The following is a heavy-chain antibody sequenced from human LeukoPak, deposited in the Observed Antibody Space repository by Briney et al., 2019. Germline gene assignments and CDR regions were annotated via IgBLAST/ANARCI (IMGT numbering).Heavy chain of an antibody. V-gene: IGHV4-34*01. CDR1: GGSFSGYY. Sequence: PSETLSLTCAVYGGSFSGYYWSWIRQPPGKGLEWIGEINHSGSTNYNPSLKSRVTISVDTSKNQFSLKLSSVTAADTAVYYCASPSMGYSCSWYAKYFQHWGQGTLVTVSS. CDR3: ASPSMGYSCSWYAKYFQH. CDR2: INHSGST. D-gene: IGHD6-13*01. J-gene: IGHJ1*01.